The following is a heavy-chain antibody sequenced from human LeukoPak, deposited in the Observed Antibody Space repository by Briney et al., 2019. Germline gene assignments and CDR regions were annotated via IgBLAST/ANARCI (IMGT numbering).Heavy chain of an antibody. CDR1: GGSVSSYY. Sequence: SETLSLTCTVSGGSVSSYYWTWIRQPPGKGLEWVGYIYYNGDTNYSPSLKSRVSMSVDASKNQFSLKLNSVTAADTALYYCARTSTVFIWHGFDSWGQGTLVTVPS. CDR2: IYYNGDT. CDR3: ARTSTVFIWHGFDS. D-gene: IGHD3-10*01. J-gene: IGHJ4*02. V-gene: IGHV4-59*02.